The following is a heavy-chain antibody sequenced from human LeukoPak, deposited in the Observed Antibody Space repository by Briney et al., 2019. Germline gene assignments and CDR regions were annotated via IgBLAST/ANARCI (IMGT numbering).Heavy chain of an antibody. CDR2: IKSKTDDGTT. J-gene: IGHJ6*03. D-gene: IGHD5-12*01. CDR1: GFTFSNAW. CDR3: TTAWHGGYDYRKSYYYYYMDV. V-gene: IGHV3-15*01. Sequence: GGSLRLSCAASGFTFSNAWMSWVRQAPGKGLEWVGRIKSKTDDGTTDYAAPVKGRYTISRDDSKNTLYLQMNSLKTEDTAVYYCTTAWHGGYDYRKSYYYYYMDVWGKGTTVTVSS.